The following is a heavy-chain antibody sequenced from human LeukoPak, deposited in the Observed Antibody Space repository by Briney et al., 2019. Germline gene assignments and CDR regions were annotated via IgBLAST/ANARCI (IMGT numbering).Heavy chain of an antibody. D-gene: IGHD3-10*01. CDR3: ARMQFGELPDY. J-gene: IGHJ4*02. CDR2: ISGYNGIT. Sequence: ASVQVSCKASGYIFTSYGISWVRQAPGQGLEWMGWISGYNGITNYAQKLQGRVTMTTDTSTSTAYMELRSLRSDDTAVYYCARMQFGELPDYWGQGTLVTVSS. V-gene: IGHV1-18*01. CDR1: GYIFTSYG.